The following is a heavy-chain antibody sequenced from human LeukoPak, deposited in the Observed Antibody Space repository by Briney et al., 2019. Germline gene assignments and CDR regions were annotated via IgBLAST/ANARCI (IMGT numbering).Heavy chain of an antibody. CDR3: AKDPTWGYGPGTYYNGVDS. D-gene: IGHD3-10*01. CDR1: GFTFSSYG. V-gene: IGHV3-30*18. Sequence: GGSLRLSCAASGFTFSSYGMHWVRQAPGKGLEGVAIISYDGSHKYYTDTVKGRFTISRDNSKNTLSLQMNSLRAEDRAVYYCAKDPTWGYGPGTYYNGVDSWGQGALVTVSS. CDR2: ISYDGSHK. J-gene: IGHJ4*02.